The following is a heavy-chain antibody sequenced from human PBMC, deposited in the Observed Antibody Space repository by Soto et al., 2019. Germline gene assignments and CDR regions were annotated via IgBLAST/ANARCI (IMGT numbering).Heavy chain of an antibody. CDR3: ARDYYKYYDSSGYYRSPAY. CDR1: GDSISSGGYS. Sequence: SETLSLTCPVSGDSISSGGYSWSWIRQPPGKGLEWIGYIYHSGSTYYNPSLKSRVTISVDRSKNQFSLKLSSVTAADTAVYYCARDYYKYYDSSGYYRSPAYWGQGTLVTVSS. CDR2: IYHSGST. D-gene: IGHD3-22*01. J-gene: IGHJ4*02. V-gene: IGHV4-30-2*01.